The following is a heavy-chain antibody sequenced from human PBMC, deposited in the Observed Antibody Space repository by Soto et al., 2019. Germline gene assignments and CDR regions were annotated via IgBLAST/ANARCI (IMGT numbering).Heavy chain of an antibody. CDR2: ISGSGGTT. J-gene: IGHJ6*02. CDR1: GFTFNNNA. Sequence: PGGSLRLSCAASGFTFNNNAMSWVRQPPGKGLEWVSAISGSGGTTYYADSVKGRFTISRDNSKNTLYLQMNSLRAEDTAVYYCARRRGRSNYYYGMDVWGQGTTVTVSS. V-gene: IGHV3-23*01. CDR3: ARRRGRSNYYYGMDV.